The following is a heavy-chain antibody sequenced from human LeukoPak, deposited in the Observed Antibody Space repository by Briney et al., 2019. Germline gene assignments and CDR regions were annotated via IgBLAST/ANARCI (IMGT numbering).Heavy chain of an antibody. V-gene: IGHV1-2*02. CDR2: INPNSGGT. CDR3: ARGAEIVVVAATVIYNWFDP. CDR1: GYTFTGYY. J-gene: IGHJ5*02. Sequence: ASVKVSCKASGYTFTGYYMHWVRQAPGQGLEGMGWINPNSGGTNYAQKFQGRVTMTRDTSISTAYMELSRLRSDDTAVYYCARGAEIVVVAATVIYNWFDPWGQGTLVTVSS. D-gene: IGHD2-15*01.